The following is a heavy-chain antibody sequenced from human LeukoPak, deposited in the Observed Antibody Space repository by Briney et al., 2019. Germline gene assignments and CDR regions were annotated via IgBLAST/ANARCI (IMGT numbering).Heavy chain of an antibody. CDR3: ARDSGRFSLYYMDV. CDR2: INWNGGST. J-gene: IGHJ6*03. D-gene: IGHD2/OR15-2a*01. CDR1: GFTFSSYS. Sequence: PGGSLRLSCAASGFTFSSYSMNWVRQAPGKGLEWVSGINWNGGSTGYADSVKGRFTISRDNAKNSLYLQMNSLRAEDTALYYCARDSGRFSLYYMDVWGKGTTVTVSS. V-gene: IGHV3-20*04.